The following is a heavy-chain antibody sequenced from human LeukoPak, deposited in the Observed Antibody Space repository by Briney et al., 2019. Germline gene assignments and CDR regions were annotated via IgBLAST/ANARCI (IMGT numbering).Heavy chain of an antibody. D-gene: IGHD2-21*01. J-gene: IGHJ4*02. V-gene: IGHV4-34*01. CDR1: GGSFSGYY. CDR2: IDHSGVT. Sequence: SETLSLTCAVYGGSFSGYYWSWIRQPPGKGPEWIGEIDHSGVTNYNPSLKSRVTISVDTSKNQFSLKLSSVTAADTAMYYCARVGGGSYGGRVFDYWGQGTLVTVSS. CDR3: ARVGGGSYGGRVFDY.